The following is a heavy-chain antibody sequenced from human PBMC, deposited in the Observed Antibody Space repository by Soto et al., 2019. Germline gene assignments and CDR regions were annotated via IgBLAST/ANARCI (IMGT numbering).Heavy chain of an antibody. Sequence: PXGSLRLSCAASGFSFRSYSMNWVRQAPGKGLEWVSYISISGTAIYYADSVKGRFTISRDDAKNSLYLQMNSLRDEDTSVYYCARDNGIAGSFDPWGQGALVTVSS. CDR1: GFSFRSYS. V-gene: IGHV3-48*02. CDR2: ISISGTAI. CDR3: ARDNGIAGSFDP. J-gene: IGHJ5*02. D-gene: IGHD6-13*01.